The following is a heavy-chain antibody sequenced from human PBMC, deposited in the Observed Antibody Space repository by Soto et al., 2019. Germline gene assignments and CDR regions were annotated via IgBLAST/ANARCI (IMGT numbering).Heavy chain of an antibody. D-gene: IGHD3-9*01. CDR3: ARAQHYDILPGYYSGNAFDI. CDR1: GGTFSSYT. J-gene: IGHJ3*02. V-gene: IGHV1-69*02. CDR2: IIPILGIA. Sequence: QVQLVQSGAEVKKPGSSVKVSCKASGGTFSSYTISWVRQAPGQGLEWMGRIIPILGIANYAQKFQGRVTITEDKSTSTAYMELSSLKSEDTAVYYCARAQHYDILPGYYSGNAFDIWGQGTMVTVSS.